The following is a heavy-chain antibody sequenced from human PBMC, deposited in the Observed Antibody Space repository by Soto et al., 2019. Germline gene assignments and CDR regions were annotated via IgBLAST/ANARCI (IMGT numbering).Heavy chain of an antibody. CDR2: IWYDGSNK. Sequence: QVQLVESGGGVVQPGRSLRLSCAASGFTFSSYGMHWVRQAPGKGLEWVAVIWYDGSNKYYADSVKGRLTISRDNSKNTLYLQMNSLRAEDTAVYYCASMVGATYSALFDYWGQGTLVTVSS. CDR1: GFTFSSYG. J-gene: IGHJ4*02. V-gene: IGHV3-33*01. D-gene: IGHD1-26*01. CDR3: ASMVGATYSALFDY.